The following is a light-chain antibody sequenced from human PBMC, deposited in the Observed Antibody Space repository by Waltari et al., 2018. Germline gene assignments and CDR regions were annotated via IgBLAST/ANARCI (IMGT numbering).Light chain of an antibody. J-gene: IGKJ3*01. Sequence: EIVLKQSPATLSLSPGDRATLSCRASQSISSYLAWYQQKPGQALRLLIYDASTRATGIPARFSGSGSVTDFTLTISSLEPEDFAIYYCQQRSKSFTFGPGTKVDIK. V-gene: IGKV3-11*01. CDR3: QQRSKSFT. CDR2: DAS. CDR1: QSISSY.